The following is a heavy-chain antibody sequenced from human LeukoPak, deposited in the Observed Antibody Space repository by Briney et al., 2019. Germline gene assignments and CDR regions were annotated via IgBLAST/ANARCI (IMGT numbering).Heavy chain of an antibody. D-gene: IGHD6-19*01. J-gene: IGHJ4*02. Sequence: SETLSLTCTVSGDSVSSGSSHWSWTRQPPGKGLEWIGYIYYSGNTNYNPSLKSRVTISVDTSKNQFSLKLSSVTAADTALYYCARGSAWYFVYWGQGTLVTVSS. CDR3: ARGSAWYFVY. CDR2: IYYSGNT. CDR1: GDSVSSGSSH. V-gene: IGHV4-61*01.